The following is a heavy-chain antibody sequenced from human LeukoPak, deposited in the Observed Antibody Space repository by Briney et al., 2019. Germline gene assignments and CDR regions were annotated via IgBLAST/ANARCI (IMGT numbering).Heavy chain of an antibody. CDR1: GFTFDDYA. V-gene: IGHV3-9*01. Sequence: PGGSLRLSCAASGFTFDDYAVHWVRQAPGKGLEWVSGISWNSGSIGYADSVKGRFTISRDNAKNSLYLQMNSLRAEDTALYYCAKDSSDYYDSSGYYYESWGQGTLVTVSS. CDR2: ISWNSGSI. J-gene: IGHJ4*02. D-gene: IGHD3-22*01. CDR3: AKDSSDYYDSSGYYYES.